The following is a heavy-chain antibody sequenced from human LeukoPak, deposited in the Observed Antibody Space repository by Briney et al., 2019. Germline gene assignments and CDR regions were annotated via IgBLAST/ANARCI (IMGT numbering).Heavy chain of an antibody. D-gene: IGHD3-10*01. V-gene: IGHV4-39*07. CDR2: VFYNGAT. CDR1: GGSISSSIYY. Sequence: SETLSLTCIVSGGSISSSIYYWAWVRQPPGKGLEWIGTVFYNGATQYSPSLRSRVTISIDTSTNQFSLKLTSVTAADTAVYYCASTLDGEFDYWGQGALVTVSS. CDR3: ASTLDGEFDY. J-gene: IGHJ4*02.